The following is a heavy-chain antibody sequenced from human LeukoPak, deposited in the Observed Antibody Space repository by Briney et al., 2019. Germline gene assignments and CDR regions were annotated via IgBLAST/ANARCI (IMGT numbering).Heavy chain of an antibody. CDR2: IYYSGST. CDR1: GGSISSGGYH. D-gene: IGHD3-3*01. V-gene: IGHV4-31*03. J-gene: IGHJ6*02. CDR3: ARSRDYDFWSGTPENYGMDV. Sequence: SETLSLTCTVSGGSISSGGYHWSWIRQHPGKGLEWIGYIYYSGSTYYNPSLKSRVTISVDTSKNQFSLKLSSVTAADTAVYYWARSRDYDFWSGTPENYGMDVWGQGTTVTVSS.